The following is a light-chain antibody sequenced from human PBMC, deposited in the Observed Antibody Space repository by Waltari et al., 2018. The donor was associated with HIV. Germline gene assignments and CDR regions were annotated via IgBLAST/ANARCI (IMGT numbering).Light chain of an antibody. CDR2: ATS. J-gene: IGKJ1*01. CDR3: QQYGTSYRT. Sequence: EIVLTQSPGTLSLSPVERATLSCRASQSVSSSYLAWYQQKPGQAPRLLIYATSSRAPGIPDRFSGSGSGTDFTLTISRLDPEDFAVYYCQQYGTSYRTFGQGTKVEIK. CDR1: QSVSSSY. V-gene: IGKV3-20*01.